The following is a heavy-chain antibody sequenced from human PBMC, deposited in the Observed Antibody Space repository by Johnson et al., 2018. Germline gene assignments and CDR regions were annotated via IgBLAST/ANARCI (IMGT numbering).Heavy chain of an antibody. CDR2: ISYDGSNK. CDR1: GFTFSSYG. J-gene: IGHJ6*02. Sequence: QVELVQSGGGVVQPGRSLILSCAASGFTFSSYGMHWVRQAPGKGLEWVAVISYDGSNKYYANSVKGRFTISRDNPKNTLYLQMNRLRADDTAVYYCAKDQLLWTYYYGSGPGSGGYYYGMDVWGQGTTVTVSS. V-gene: IGHV3-30*18. CDR3: AKDQLLWTYYYGSGPGSGGYYYGMDV. D-gene: IGHD3-10*01.